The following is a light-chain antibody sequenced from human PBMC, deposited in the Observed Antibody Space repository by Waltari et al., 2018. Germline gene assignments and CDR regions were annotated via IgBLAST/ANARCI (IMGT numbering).Light chain of an antibody. J-gene: IGKJ1*01. CDR3: QQYNDYSRT. Sequence: DIQMTQSPSTLSASVGDRVTITCRASQSISSWLAWYQQKPGKAPNLLIYKASNLESGVPSRFSGSGSGTEFTLTISSLQPDDFATYYCQQYNDYSRTFGQGTKVEIK. CDR1: QSISSW. V-gene: IGKV1-5*03. CDR2: KAS.